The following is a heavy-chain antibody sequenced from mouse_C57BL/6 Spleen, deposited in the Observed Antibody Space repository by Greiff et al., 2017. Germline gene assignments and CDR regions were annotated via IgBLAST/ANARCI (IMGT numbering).Heavy chain of an antibody. CDR2: ISSGGSYT. CDR3: ARQGAQATRYYAMDY. J-gene: IGHJ4*01. D-gene: IGHD3-2*02. CDR1: GFTFSSYG. V-gene: IGHV5-6*01. Sequence: EVQLVESGGDLVKPGGSLKLSCAASGFTFSSYGMSWVRQTPDKRLEWVATISSGGSYTYYPDSVKGRFTISRDNAKNTLYLQMSSLKSEDTAMYYCARQGAQATRYYAMDYWGQGTSVTVSS.